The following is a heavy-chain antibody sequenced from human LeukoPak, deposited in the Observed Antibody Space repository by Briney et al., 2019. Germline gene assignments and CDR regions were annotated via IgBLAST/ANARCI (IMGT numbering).Heavy chain of an antibody. Sequence: GRSLRLSCAASGFTFSSYGMHWVRQAPGKGLEWVAVIWYDGSNKYYADSVKGRFTISRDNSKNTLYLQMNSLRAEDTAVYYCARWSIAPLSLDYWGQGTLVTVSS. CDR3: ARWSIAPLSLDY. CDR1: GFTFSSYG. D-gene: IGHD6-6*01. V-gene: IGHV3-33*01. CDR2: IWYDGSNK. J-gene: IGHJ4*02.